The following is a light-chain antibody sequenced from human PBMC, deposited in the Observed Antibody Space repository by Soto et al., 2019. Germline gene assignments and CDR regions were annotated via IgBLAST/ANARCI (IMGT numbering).Light chain of an antibody. J-gene: IGKJ4*01. V-gene: IGKV1-5*03. CDR3: KQYNSYSPTT. Sequence: DIQMTQSPSTLSASVGDRVTITCRASQSISSWLAWYQQKPGKAPKLLIYKASSLESGVPSRFSGSGSGTEFPLPISSLQPDDFATYSCKQYNSYSPTTFGGGTKVEIK. CDR1: QSISSW. CDR2: KAS.